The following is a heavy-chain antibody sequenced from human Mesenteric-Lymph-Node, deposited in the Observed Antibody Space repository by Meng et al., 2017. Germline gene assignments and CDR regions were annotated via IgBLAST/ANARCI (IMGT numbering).Heavy chain of an antibody. V-gene: IGHV3-73*01. CDR1: GFSISGSS. D-gene: IGHD6-6*01. Sequence: GGSLRLSCAASGFSISGSSVHWVRQASGKGLEWVGRIRNKANSYATAYGASVKGRFTISRDDSKNTAYLQMSSLKTEDTAVYYCTRLGEYSSSWDEYWGQGTLVTVSS. CDR2: IRNKANSYAT. J-gene: IGHJ4*02. CDR3: TRLGEYSSSWDEY.